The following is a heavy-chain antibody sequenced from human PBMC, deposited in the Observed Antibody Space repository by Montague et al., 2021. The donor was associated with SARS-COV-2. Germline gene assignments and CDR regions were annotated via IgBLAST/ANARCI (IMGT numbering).Heavy chain of an antibody. CDR2: IYYSGST. Sequence: SETLSLTCTVSGGSISNYYWSWIRQPPGRGLEWIGYIYYSGSTDXXPSLESRVTISLDTSKNQFSLKVTSVTAAGTAVYYCARGGGYYNYGLDVWGPGTTVTVSS. J-gene: IGHJ6*02. CDR3: ARGGGYYNYGLDV. V-gene: IGHV4-59*01. CDR1: GGSISNYY. D-gene: IGHD3-22*01.